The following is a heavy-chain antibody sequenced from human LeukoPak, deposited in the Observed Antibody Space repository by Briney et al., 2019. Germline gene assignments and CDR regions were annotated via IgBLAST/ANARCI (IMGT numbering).Heavy chain of an antibody. J-gene: IGHJ4*02. CDR1: GFTFSSYA. V-gene: IGHV3-23*01. CDR3: AKDRRPTVTTYYFDY. CDR2: ISGSGGST. Sequence: GGSLRLSCAASGFTFSSYAMSWVRQAPGKGLEWVSAISGSGGSTYYADSVKGRFTISRDNSKNTLYLQMNSLRAEDTAVYYCAKDRRPTVTTYYFDYWGQGTLVTVSS. D-gene: IGHD4-17*01.